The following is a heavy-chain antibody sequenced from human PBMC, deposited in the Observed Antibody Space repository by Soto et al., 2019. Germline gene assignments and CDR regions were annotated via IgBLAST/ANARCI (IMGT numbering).Heavy chain of an antibody. CDR2: INPDNGIT. D-gene: IGHD6-19*01. J-gene: IGHJ4*02. CDR1: GYTFSTYA. CDR3: ARERDTTGWETFDY. V-gene: IGHV1-3*01. Sequence: QVPLVQSGAEVKKPGASVKVSCRASGYTFSTYAMHWVRQAPGQRLECMGWINPDNGITDYSKNFQGRLTFTADTSANTVYMELSSLRYEDTAVFYCARERDTTGWETFDYWGQGTLVTVSS.